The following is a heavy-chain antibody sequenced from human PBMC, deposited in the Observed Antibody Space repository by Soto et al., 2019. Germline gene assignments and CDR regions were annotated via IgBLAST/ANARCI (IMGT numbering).Heavy chain of an antibody. V-gene: IGHV3-30-3*01. J-gene: IGHJ4*02. CDR1: GFTFSSYA. Sequence: PGGSLRLSCAASGFTFSSYAMHWVRQAPGKGLEWVAVISYDGSNKYYADSVKGRFTISRDNSKNTLYLQMNSLRAEDTAVYYCARDGGRFGYSSPFDYWGQGTLVTVSS. D-gene: IGHD6-13*01. CDR3: ARDGGRFGYSSPFDY. CDR2: ISYDGSNK.